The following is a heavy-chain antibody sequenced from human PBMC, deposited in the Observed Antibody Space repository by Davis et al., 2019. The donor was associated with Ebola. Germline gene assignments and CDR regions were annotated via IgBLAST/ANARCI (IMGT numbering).Heavy chain of an antibody. Sequence: SVKVSCKASGGTFSSYAISWVRQAPGQGLEWMGGIIPIFGTANYAQKFQGRVTITADESTSTAYMELSSLRSEDTAVYYCARDERITMIVVVSLVGWGQGTLVTVSS. D-gene: IGHD3-22*01. CDR2: IIPIFGTA. CDR3: ARDERITMIVVVSLVG. J-gene: IGHJ4*02. CDR1: GGTFSSYA. V-gene: IGHV1-69*13.